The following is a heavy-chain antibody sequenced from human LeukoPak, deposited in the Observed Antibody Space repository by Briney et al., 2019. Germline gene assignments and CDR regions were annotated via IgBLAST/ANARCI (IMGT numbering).Heavy chain of an antibody. J-gene: IGHJ6*03. D-gene: IGHD5-18*01. CDR1: GGSISSYY. Sequence: SETLSLTCTVSGGSISSYYRSWIRQPAGKGLEWIGRIYTSGSTNYNPSLKSRVTMSVDTSKNQFSLKLSSVTAADTAVYYCARGAKYSYYYYMDVWGKGTTVTVSS. CDR2: IYTSGST. V-gene: IGHV4-4*07. CDR3: ARGAKYSYYYYMDV.